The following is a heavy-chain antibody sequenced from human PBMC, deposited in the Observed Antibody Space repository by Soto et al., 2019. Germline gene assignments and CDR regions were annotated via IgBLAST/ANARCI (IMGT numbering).Heavy chain of an antibody. CDR2: IIPIFGTA. Sequence: SVKVSCKASGGTFSSDAISWVRQAPGQGLEWMGGIIPIFGTANYAQKFQGRVTITVDESTSTAYMELSSLRSEDTAVYYCARDTSGFWSSYYTGIHYDYYYCDMDVWGRGTTVTVSS. D-gene: IGHD3-3*01. CDR3: ARDTSGFWSSYYTGIHYDYYYCDMDV. V-gene: IGHV1-69*13. CDR1: GGTFSSDA. J-gene: IGHJ6*02.